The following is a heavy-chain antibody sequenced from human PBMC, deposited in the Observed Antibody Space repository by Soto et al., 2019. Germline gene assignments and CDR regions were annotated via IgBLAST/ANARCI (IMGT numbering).Heavy chain of an antibody. CDR2: ISSSSSFI. V-gene: IGHV3-21*01. CDR3: ARDKEYCSSTSCEFDF. CDR1: GFTFNSYS. J-gene: IGHJ4*02. D-gene: IGHD2-2*01. Sequence: EVQLVESGGGLVKPGGSLRLSCAASGFTFNSYSMNWVRQAPGKGLEWVSSISSSSSFISYADSVKGRFTISRDNAKNSLYLQMSSLRAEDTAVYYSARDKEYCSSTSCEFDFWGQGILVTVSS.